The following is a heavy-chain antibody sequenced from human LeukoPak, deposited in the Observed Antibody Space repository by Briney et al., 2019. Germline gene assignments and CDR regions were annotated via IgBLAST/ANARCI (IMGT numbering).Heavy chain of an antibody. CDR3: AREGDYYDSNGYYNDAFNI. CDR1: GYTFTSYG. CDR2: ISAYNGNI. V-gene: IGHV1-18*01. D-gene: IGHD3-22*01. Sequence: ASVKVSCMASGYTFTSYGISWVRQAPGQGFEWMGWISAYNGNINYAQKFQGRVTMTTDTSTSTAYMELRSLRSDDTAVYYCAREGDYYDSNGYYNDAFNIWGQGTMVTVSS. J-gene: IGHJ3*02.